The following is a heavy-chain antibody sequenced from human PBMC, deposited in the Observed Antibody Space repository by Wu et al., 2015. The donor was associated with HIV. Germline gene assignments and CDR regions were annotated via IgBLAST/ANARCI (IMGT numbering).Heavy chain of an antibody. CDR2: IVPMFSRT. Sequence: QVHLVQSGAEVKKPGSSVKVSCKTSGDTFNFYALNWVRQAPGQGLEWMGRIVPMFSRTNYAQKFQGRVTFTADESTSTVYMELNSLRSEDAAVYFCTRSTFAGGSDTWYSFDKWGQGTLVTVSS. CDR1: GDTFNFYA. D-gene: IGHD2-15*01. V-gene: IGHV1-69*13. J-gene: IGHJ4*02. CDR3: TRSTFAGGSDTWYSFDK.